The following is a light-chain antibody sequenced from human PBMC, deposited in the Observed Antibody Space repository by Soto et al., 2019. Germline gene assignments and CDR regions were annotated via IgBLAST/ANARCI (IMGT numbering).Light chain of an antibody. CDR3: QQRSNWAPIT. V-gene: IGKV3-11*01. CDR1: QSVSSY. CDR2: DAS. Sequence: EIVLTQSPATLSLSPGERATLSCRASQSVSSYLAWYQHKPGQAPRLLIYDASNRATGIPARFSGSGSGTDFTLTISSLEPEDFAVDYGQQRSNWAPITFGQGTRLEIK. J-gene: IGKJ5*01.